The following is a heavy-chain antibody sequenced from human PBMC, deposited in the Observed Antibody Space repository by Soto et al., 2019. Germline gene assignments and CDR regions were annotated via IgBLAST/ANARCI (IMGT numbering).Heavy chain of an antibody. CDR3: ARRDEIRILGVVSQYNWFDP. V-gene: IGHV1-69*12. CDR1: GGTFSSYA. CDR2: IIPIFGTA. D-gene: IGHD3-3*01. Sequence: QVQLVQSGAEVKKPGSSVKVSCKASGGTFSSYAISWVRQAPGQGLEWMGGIIPIFGTANYAQKFQGRVTITADESTSTAYMELSSLRSEDTAVYYCARRDEIRILGVVSQYNWFDPWGQGTLVTVSS. J-gene: IGHJ5*02.